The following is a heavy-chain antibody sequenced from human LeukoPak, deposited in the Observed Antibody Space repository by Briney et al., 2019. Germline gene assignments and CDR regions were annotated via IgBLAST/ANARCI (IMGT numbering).Heavy chain of an antibody. CDR3: ARVRRRFGEFDP. J-gene: IGHJ5*02. V-gene: IGHV3-66*01. D-gene: IGHD3-10*01. Sequence: PGGSLRLSCAASGFTFSSYAMSWVRQAPGKGLEWVSVIYSGGSTYYADSVKDRFTISRDNSKNTLYLQMNSLRAEDTAVYYCARVRRRFGEFDPWGQGTLVTVSS. CDR2: IYSGGST. CDR1: GFTFSSYA.